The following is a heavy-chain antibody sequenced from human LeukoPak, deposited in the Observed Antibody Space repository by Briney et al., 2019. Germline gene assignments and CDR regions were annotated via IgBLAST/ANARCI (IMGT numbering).Heavy chain of an antibody. CDR3: AKGGQYTSSWYNY. CDR2: ISGGGGTT. CDR1: GFTFSSYA. Sequence: PGGSLRLSCAASGFTFSSYAVSGVRQAPGKGLEWVSVISGGGGTTYYADSVKGRFTISRDNSKNTLYLKMNSLRAEDKAVYYCAKGGQYTSSWYNYWGQEALVTVPS. V-gene: IGHV3-23*01. J-gene: IGHJ4*02. D-gene: IGHD6-13*01.